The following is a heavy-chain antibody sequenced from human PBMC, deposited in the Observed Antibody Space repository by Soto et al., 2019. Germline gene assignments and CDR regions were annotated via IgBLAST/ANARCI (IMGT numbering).Heavy chain of an antibody. CDR1: GFTFSNYW. J-gene: IGHJ4*02. V-gene: IGHV3-7*03. CDR2: IKGDGSEK. D-gene: IGHD2-21*02. CDR3: VRAVGGRDAH. Sequence: EVQLVESGGVLVQPGGSLRLSCAASGFTFSNYWMSWVRQAPGKGLEWVANIKGDGSEKYYVDSVRGRFSISRDNAKNSLYLQMNSLRAEDMAVYYCVRAVGGRDAHWGQGTLVTVSS.